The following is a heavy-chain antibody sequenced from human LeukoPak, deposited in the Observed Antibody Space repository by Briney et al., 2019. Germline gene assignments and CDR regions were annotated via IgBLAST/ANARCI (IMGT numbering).Heavy chain of an antibody. D-gene: IGHD4-17*01. Sequence: GGSLRPPFPSPGLIFRRYEMNWVRQAPAQRQAWGSYMRSTTSTIYYADSVKGRFTISRDNAKNSLYLQMNCVRAEDTAVYYCARGADDYGDFLYFQHWGQGTLVTVSS. CDR1: GLIFRRYE. CDR3: ARGADDYGDFLYFQH. J-gene: IGHJ1*01. CDR2: MRSTTSTI. V-gene: IGHV3-48*03.